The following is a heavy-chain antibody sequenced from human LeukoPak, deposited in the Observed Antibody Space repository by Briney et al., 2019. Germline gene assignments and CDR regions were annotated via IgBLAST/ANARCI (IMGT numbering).Heavy chain of an antibody. CDR2: IKSKTDGGTT. J-gene: IGHJ3*02. Sequence: PGGSLRLSCAASGFTFSNAWMSWVRQAPGKGLEWVGRIKSKTDGGTTDYAAPVKGRFTISRDDSKNTLYLQMNSLKTEDTAVYYCTTGPVVVKTIVAFDIWGQGTMVTVSS. CDR3: TTGPVVVKTIVAFDI. CDR1: GFTFSNAW. D-gene: IGHD2-15*01. V-gene: IGHV3-15*01.